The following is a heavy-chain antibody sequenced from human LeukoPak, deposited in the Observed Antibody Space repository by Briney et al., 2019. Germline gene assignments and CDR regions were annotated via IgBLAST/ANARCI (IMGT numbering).Heavy chain of an antibody. CDR3: AKAPVGYSSGWYDY. J-gene: IGHJ4*02. V-gene: IGHV3-9*01. Sequence: PGGSLRLSCAASGFTFDDYAMHWVRQAPGKGLEWVSGISWNSGSIGYADSVKGRFTISRDNSKNTLYLQMNSLRAEDTAVYYCAKAPVGYSSGWYDYWGQGTLVTVSS. D-gene: IGHD6-19*01. CDR1: GFTFDDYA. CDR2: ISWNSGSI.